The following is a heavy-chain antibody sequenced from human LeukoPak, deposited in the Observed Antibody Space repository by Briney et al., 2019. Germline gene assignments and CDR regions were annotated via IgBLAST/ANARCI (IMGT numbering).Heavy chain of an antibody. CDR3: AELGITMIGGV. CDR1: GFTFSSYW. V-gene: IGHV3-7*01. Sequence: PGGSLRLSCAPTGFTFSSYWMNWVRKAPGKELEWVANIKQDGSEKYYVDSVKGRFTISRDNAKNSLYLQMNSLRAEDTAVYYCAELGITMIGGVWGKGTTVTISS. D-gene: IGHD3-10*02. CDR2: IKQDGSEK. J-gene: IGHJ6*04.